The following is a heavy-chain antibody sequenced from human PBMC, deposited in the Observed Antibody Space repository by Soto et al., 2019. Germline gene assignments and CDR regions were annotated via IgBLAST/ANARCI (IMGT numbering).Heavy chain of an antibody. CDR2: ISSSASTM. D-gene: IGHD1-26*01. CDR1: GFTFRSYE. Sequence: PGGSLRLSCAASGFTFRSYEMNWVRQAPGKGLEWVSYISSSASTMYYADSVKGRFTISRDNAKNSLYLQMNSLGAEDTAVYYCARDSHSGSYHFFYYGMDVWGQGTTVTVSS. CDR3: ARDSHSGSYHFFYYGMDV. V-gene: IGHV3-48*03. J-gene: IGHJ6*02.